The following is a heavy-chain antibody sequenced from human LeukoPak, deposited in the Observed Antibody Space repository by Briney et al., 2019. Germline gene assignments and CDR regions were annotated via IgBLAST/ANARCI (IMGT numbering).Heavy chain of an antibody. Sequence: SETLSLTCTVSGGSISSYYWSWIRQPPGKGLEWIGYIYYSGSTNYNPSLKSRVTISVDTSKNQFSLKLSSVTAADTAVYYCARRNRLPYLWHYYMDVWGKGTTVTISS. D-gene: IGHD4-11*01. CDR1: GGSISSYY. V-gene: IGHV4-59*12. J-gene: IGHJ6*03. CDR3: ARRNRLPYLWHYYMDV. CDR2: IYYSGST.